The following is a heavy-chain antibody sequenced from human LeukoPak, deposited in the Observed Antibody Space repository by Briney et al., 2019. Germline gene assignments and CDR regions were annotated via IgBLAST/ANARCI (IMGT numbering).Heavy chain of an antibody. CDR1: GGSFSGYY. Sequence: SETLSLTCAVYGGSFSGYYWSWIRQPPGKGLEWIGEITHSGSTNYNPSLKSRVTISVDTSKNQFSLKLSSVTAADTAVYYCARGPPGYSYGRQPYYFDYWGQGTLVTVSS. CDR2: ITHSGST. V-gene: IGHV4-34*01. CDR3: ARGPPGYSYGRQPYYFDY. J-gene: IGHJ4*02. D-gene: IGHD5-18*01.